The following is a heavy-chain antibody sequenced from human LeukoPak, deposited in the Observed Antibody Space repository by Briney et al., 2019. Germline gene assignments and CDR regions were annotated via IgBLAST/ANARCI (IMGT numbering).Heavy chain of an antibody. CDR1: GGTFSSYA. Sequence: GASVKVSCKASGGTFSSYAISWVRQAPGQGLEWMGGIIPIFGTANYAQKFQGRVTITADKSTSTAYMELSSLRSEDTAVYYCARDGGGYSGYDSFDYWGQGTLVTVSS. V-gene: IGHV1-69*06. J-gene: IGHJ4*02. CDR3: ARDGGGYSGYDSFDY. D-gene: IGHD5-12*01. CDR2: IIPIFGTA.